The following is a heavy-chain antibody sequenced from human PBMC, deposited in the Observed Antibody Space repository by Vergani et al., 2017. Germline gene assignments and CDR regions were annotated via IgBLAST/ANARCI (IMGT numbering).Heavy chain of an antibody. CDR1: GYTFTGYY. CDR3: ARFLDSWSGYYTEDAFDI. V-gene: IGHV1-2*06. Sequence: QVQLVQSGAEVKKPGASVKVSCKASGYTFTGYYMPWVRQAPGPGVEWMGRINPNSGGTNYAQKVQGRVTMTRDTSISTAYMELSRLRSDDTAVYYCARFLDSWSGYYTEDAFDIWGQGTMVTVSS. J-gene: IGHJ3*02. CDR2: INPNSGGT. D-gene: IGHD3-3*01.